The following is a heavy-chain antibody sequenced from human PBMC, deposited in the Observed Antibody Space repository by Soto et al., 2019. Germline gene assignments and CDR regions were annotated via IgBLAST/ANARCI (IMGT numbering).Heavy chain of an antibody. CDR1: GGSISSYY. CDR2: IYYSGST. J-gene: IGHJ1*01. V-gene: IGHV4-59*01. Sequence: PSETLSLTCTVSGGSISSYYWSWIRQPPGKGLEWIGYIYYSGSTNYNPSLKSRVTISADTSKNQFSLKVSSVTAADTAVYYCATDYGDYGVVGYWGQGTLVTVSS. CDR3: ATDYGDYGVVGY. D-gene: IGHD4-17*01.